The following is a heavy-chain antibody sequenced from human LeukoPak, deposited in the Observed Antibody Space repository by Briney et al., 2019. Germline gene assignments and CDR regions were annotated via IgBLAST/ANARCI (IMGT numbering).Heavy chain of an antibody. J-gene: IGHJ4*02. CDR3: VRESGAAADD. CDR1: GFTFSSYW. V-gene: IGHV3-74*01. Sequence: PGGSLRLSCEASGFTFSSYWMHWVRQAPGKGLVWVSRINSDESTTNYADSVKGRFTISRDNAKNTLYLQMDSLRAEDTAVYYCVRESGAAADDWGQGTLVTVSS. D-gene: IGHD6-13*01. CDR2: INSDESTT.